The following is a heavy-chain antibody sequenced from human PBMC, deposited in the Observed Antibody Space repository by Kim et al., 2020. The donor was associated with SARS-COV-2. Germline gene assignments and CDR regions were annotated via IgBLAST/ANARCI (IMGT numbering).Heavy chain of an antibody. Sequence: NHHPTLTSRITQPVDTSKNQFSLKLSSVTAADTAVYYCARESSDYYGMDVWGQGTTVTVSS. V-gene: IGHV4-59*01. D-gene: IGHD3-3*01. J-gene: IGHJ6*02. CDR3: ARESSDYYGMDV.